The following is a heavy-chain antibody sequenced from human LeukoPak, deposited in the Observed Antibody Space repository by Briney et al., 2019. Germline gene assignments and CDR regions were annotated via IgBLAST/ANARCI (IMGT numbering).Heavy chain of an antibody. D-gene: IGHD3-10*01. V-gene: IGHV4-34*01. CDR3: ARHYRSGTYPLDY. CDR1: GGSFSGYY. J-gene: IGHJ4*02. Sequence: SETLSLTCAVYGGSFSGYYWSWIRQPPGKGLEWIGEINHSGSTNYNPSLKSRVTILVGTSENQFSLKLSSVTAADTAVYYCARHYRSGTYPLDYWGQGILVTVSS. CDR2: INHSGST.